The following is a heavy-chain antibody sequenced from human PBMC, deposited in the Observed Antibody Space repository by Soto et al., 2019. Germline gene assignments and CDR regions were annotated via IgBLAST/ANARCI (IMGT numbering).Heavy chain of an antibody. CDR2: IYWDDDK. J-gene: IGHJ6*02. CDR3: AHSSGGKQLVPDYYYGMDV. CDR1: GFALSTSGVG. V-gene: IGHV2-5*02. D-gene: IGHD6-13*01. Sequence: QITLKASGPTLVKPTQTLTLTCTFSGFALSTSGVGVGWIRQPPGKALEWLALIYWDDDKRYSPSLKSRLTITKDTSKNQVVLTMPNMDPVDTATYYCAHSSGGKQLVPDYYYGMDVWGQGTTVTVSS.